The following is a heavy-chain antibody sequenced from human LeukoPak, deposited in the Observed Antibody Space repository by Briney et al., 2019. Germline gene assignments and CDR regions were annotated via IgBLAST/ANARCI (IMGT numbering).Heavy chain of an antibody. Sequence: PGGSLRLSCSASGFTFSSYAMHWVRQAPGKGLECVSAISSNGGSTYYADSVKGRFTISRDNSKNTLYLQMSSLRAKDTAVYYCVKDRVSGSYGLYNWFDPWGQGTLVTVSS. CDR3: VKDRVSGSYGLYNWFDP. CDR2: ISSNGGST. D-gene: IGHD1-26*01. V-gene: IGHV3-64D*06. CDR1: GFTFSSYA. J-gene: IGHJ5*02.